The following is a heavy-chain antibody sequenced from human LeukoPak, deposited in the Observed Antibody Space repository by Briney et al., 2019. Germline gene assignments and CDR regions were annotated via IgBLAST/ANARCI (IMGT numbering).Heavy chain of an antibody. V-gene: IGHV3-23*01. Sequence: GGSLRLSCAASGFTFRGYAMSWVRQSPGKGLDWVSTISGGGGSTYYAYYTDSVRGRFTISRDNSKNTLYLQMNSLRAEDTAVYYCASFYDFLPVYFAYWGQEPRVTVP. CDR3: ASFYDFLPVYFAY. CDR2: ISGGGGST. J-gene: IGHJ4*02. CDR1: GFTFRGYA. D-gene: IGHD3-9*01.